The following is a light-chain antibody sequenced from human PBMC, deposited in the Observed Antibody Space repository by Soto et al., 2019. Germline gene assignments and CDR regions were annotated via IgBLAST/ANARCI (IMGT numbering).Light chain of an antibody. Sequence: DIQLTQSPSSLSASVGDRVTITCRASQTISRNLNWYQQKPGEAPRLLMYVVSTLQGGVPSRFSGSEPGTDYTLTISSVQPDDFATYYCQQSYSIPYTFGQGTKLEIK. CDR1: QTISRN. V-gene: IGKV1-39*01. J-gene: IGKJ2*01. CDR3: QQSYSIPYT. CDR2: VVS.